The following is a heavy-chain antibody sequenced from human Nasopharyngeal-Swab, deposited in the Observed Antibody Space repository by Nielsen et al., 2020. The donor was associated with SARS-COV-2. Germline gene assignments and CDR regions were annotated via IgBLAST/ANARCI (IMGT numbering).Heavy chain of an antibody. CDR1: RFTFSSYA. CDR2: ISGSGGST. Sequence: GVLKISCAASRFTFSSYAMSWVRQAPGKGLEWVSAISGSGGSTYYADSVKGRFTISRDNSKNTLYLQMNSLRAEDTAVYYCAKRPYCGSNSCYYYFDYWGQGTLVTVSS. D-gene: IGHD2-2*01. CDR3: AKRPYCGSNSCYYYFDY. V-gene: IGHV3-23*01. J-gene: IGHJ4*02.